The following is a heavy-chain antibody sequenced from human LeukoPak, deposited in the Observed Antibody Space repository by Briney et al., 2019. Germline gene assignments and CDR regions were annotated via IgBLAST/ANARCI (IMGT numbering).Heavy chain of an antibody. CDR3: ATHWLEAAKSYSYWFDP. V-gene: IGHV4-4*09. D-gene: IGHD6-13*01. CDR2: IFRGETT. Sequence: PSGTLSLTCAVSGGSINNYWRSWVRQPPGKGLEWIGYIFRGETTNYNPSLKRRVTLSVHTPKNQISLKLNAVTAADTAVYYCATHWLEAAKSYSYWFDPWGQGTLVSVPS. J-gene: IGHJ5*02. CDR1: GGSINNYW.